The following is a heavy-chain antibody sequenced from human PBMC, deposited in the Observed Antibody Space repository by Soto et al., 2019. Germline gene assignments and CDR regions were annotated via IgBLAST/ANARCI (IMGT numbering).Heavy chain of an antibody. V-gene: IGHV3-73*01. J-gene: IGHJ4*02. CDR3: TRLVEQKRGYSDD. Sequence: PGGSLRLSCAASGFTFSGSAMQWVRQASGKGLEWVGRIRTEPYSYAAAYAASVKGRFTIFRDDSKNTAYLQMNSLKTEDTAVYYGTRLVEQKRGYSDDWGQGTLVTVSS. CDR2: IRTEPYSYAA. CDR1: GFTFSGSA. D-gene: IGHD1-26*01.